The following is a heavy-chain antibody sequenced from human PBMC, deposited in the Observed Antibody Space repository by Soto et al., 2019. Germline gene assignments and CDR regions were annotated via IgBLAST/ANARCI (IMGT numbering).Heavy chain of an antibody. CDR1: GGSISSGGYY. CDR3: ARSVFP. CDR2: IYYGGST. Sequence: QVQLQESGPGLVKPSQTLSLTCTVSGGSISSGGYYWTWIRQHPGKDVEWIGYIYYGGSTYYNPSLKGRVTISVDTSQNQFSLRLSSVIAADTAVYYCARSVFPWGQGTLVTVSS. V-gene: IGHV4-31*03. J-gene: IGHJ5*02.